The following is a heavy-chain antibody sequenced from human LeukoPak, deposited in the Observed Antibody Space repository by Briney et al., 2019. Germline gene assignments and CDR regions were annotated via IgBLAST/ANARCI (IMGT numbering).Heavy chain of an antibody. CDR3: AKDRSQLFFLFDY. J-gene: IGHJ4*02. CDR1: GFTFSSYG. CDR2: IRFDGSNK. Sequence: GGSLRLSCAASGFTFSSYGMHWVRQAPGEGLEWVAFIRFDGSNKYYADSVKGRFTISRDNSKNTLYLQMNSLRTEDTAVYYCAKDRSQLFFLFDYWGQGTLVTVSS. V-gene: IGHV3-30*02. D-gene: IGHD2-2*01.